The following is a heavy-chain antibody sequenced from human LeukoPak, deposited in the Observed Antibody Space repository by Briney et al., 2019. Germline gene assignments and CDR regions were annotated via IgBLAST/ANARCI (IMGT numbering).Heavy chain of an antibody. J-gene: IGHJ4*02. CDR2: ISGSGGST. Sequence: GGSLRLSCAASGFTFSSYAMSWVRQAPGKGLEWVSAISGSGGSTYYADSVKGRFTISRDNSKNTLYLQMNSLRAEDTAVYYCAKDRSEWYNWNDDPFDYWGQGTLVTVSS. D-gene: IGHD1-20*01. CDR1: GFTFSSYA. CDR3: AKDRSEWYNWNDDPFDY. V-gene: IGHV3-23*01.